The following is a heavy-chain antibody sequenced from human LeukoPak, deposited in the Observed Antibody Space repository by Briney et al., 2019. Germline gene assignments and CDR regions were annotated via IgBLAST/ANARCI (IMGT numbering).Heavy chain of an antibody. D-gene: IGHD2-2*01. J-gene: IGHJ4*02. CDR1: GGTFSSYA. V-gene: IGHV1-69*05. Sequence: SSVKVSCKASGGTFSSYAISWVRQAPGQGLEWMGGILPIFGTANYAQKFQGRVTITTDESTSTAYMELSSLRSEDTAVYYCARDFCSSTSCYLDYWGQGTLVTVSS. CDR3: ARDFCSSTSCYLDY. CDR2: ILPIFGTA.